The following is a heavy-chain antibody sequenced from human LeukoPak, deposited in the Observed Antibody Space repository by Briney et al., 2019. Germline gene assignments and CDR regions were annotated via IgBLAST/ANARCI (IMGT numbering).Heavy chain of an antibody. CDR3: ARDPTARLAYTMVRGVDY. CDR1: GFTFDDYG. D-gene: IGHD3-10*01. V-gene: IGHV3-20*04. Sequence: GGSLRLSCAASGFTFDDYGMSWVRQAPGKGLEWVSGINWNGGSTGYADSMKGRFTISRDNAKNSLYLQMNSLRAEDTAVYYCARDPTARLAYTMVRGVDYWGQGTLVTVSS. CDR2: INWNGGST. J-gene: IGHJ4*02.